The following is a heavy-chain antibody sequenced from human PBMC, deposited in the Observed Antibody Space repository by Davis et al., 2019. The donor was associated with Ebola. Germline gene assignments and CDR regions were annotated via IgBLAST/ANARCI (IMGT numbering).Heavy chain of an antibody. D-gene: IGHD3-9*01. J-gene: IGHJ6*02. V-gene: IGHV1-18*01. Sequence: AASVKVSCKASGYTFTSYGISWVRQAPGQGLEWMGWISAYNGNTNYAQKLQGRVTMTTDTSTSTAYMELRSLRSDDTAVYYCAREGYYDILTHYYYYGMDVWGQGTTVTVSS. CDR3: AREGYYDILTHYYYYGMDV. CDR1: GYTFTSYG. CDR2: ISAYNGNT.